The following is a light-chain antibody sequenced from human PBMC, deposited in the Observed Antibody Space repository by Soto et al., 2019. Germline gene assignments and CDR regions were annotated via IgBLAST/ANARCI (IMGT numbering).Light chain of an antibody. CDR2: DAS. V-gene: IGKV3-11*01. J-gene: IGKJ3*01. CDR3: QQRGNWPPT. Sequence: EVVLTQSPAILSLSPGERATLSCRASQSVSSYLAWYQQKPGQTPRLLIYDASNRATGIPARFSGSGSGTDFTLTISSLEAEDFAVYFCQQRGNWPPTFGPGTKVDI. CDR1: QSVSSY.